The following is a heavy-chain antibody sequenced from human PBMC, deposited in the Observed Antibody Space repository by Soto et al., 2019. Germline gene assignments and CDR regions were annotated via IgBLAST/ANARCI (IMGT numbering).Heavy chain of an antibody. J-gene: IGHJ4*02. D-gene: IGHD4-17*01. CDR1: GVTFSTYW. Sequence: GGSLRLSCAASGVTFSTYWMHWVRQAPGKGLVWVSRINSDGSSTSYADSVKGRFTISRDNAKNTLYLQMNSLRAEDTAVYYCARVLVEPTVGDYFDYWGQGTLVTVSS. V-gene: IGHV3-74*01. CDR2: INSDGSST. CDR3: ARVLVEPTVGDYFDY.